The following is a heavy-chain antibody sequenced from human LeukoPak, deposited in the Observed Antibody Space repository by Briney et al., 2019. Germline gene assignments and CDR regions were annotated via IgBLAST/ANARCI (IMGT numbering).Heavy chain of an antibody. CDR1: GYTFTGYY. V-gene: IGHV1-2*02. CDR3: ARDGHYYDSSGYYLGGAFDI. CDR2: INPNSGGT. J-gene: IGHJ3*02. D-gene: IGHD3-22*01. Sequence: ASVKVSCKASGYTFTGYYMHWVRQAPGQGLEWMGWINPNSGGTNYAQKFQGRVTMTRDTSISTAYMELSRLRSDDTAVYYCARDGHYYDSSGYYLGGAFDIWGQGTMVTVSS.